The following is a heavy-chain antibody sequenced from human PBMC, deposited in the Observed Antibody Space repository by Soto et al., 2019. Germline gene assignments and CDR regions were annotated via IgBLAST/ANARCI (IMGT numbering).Heavy chain of an antibody. J-gene: IGHJ4*02. CDR3: ARSGSYRTKFDY. V-gene: IGHV3-74*01. Sequence: GGSLRLSCAASGFTFSSYWMHWVRQAPGKGLEWVSRINSDGSNTIYADSVKGRFTISRDNAKNTLYLLMNSLRAEDTAVYYCARSGSYRTKFDYWGQGTLVTVSS. D-gene: IGHD3-10*01. CDR2: INSDGSNT. CDR1: GFTFSSYW.